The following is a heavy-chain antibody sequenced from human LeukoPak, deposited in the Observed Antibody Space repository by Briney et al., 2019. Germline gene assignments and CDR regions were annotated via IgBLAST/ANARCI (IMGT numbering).Heavy chain of an antibody. V-gene: IGHV3-23*01. CDR3: AKFVVVPAANFDY. J-gene: IGHJ4*02. Sequence: GGSLRLSCAASGFTFSSYVMSWVRQAPGKGLEWVSGISGRGGRTYYADSVTGRFTISRDNSKNTLYLQMNSLRAEDTAVYYCAKFVVVPAANFDYWGQGTLVTVSS. CDR1: GFTFSSYV. CDR2: ISGRGGRT. D-gene: IGHD2-2*01.